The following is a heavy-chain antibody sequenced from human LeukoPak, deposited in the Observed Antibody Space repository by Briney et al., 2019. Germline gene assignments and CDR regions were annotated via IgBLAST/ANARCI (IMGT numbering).Heavy chain of an antibody. J-gene: IGHJ4*02. D-gene: IGHD6-13*01. V-gene: IGHV3-15*01. CDR1: GFTFSNAW. CDR2: IKSKTDGGTT. CDR3: TTGMPYSSSWYY. Sequence: GGSLRLSCAASGFTFSNAWMSWVRQAPGKGLEWVGRIKSKTDGGTTDYAAPVKGRFTISRDDSKNTLYLQMNSLKTEDTAVYYCTTGMPYSSSWYYWGQGTLVTVSS.